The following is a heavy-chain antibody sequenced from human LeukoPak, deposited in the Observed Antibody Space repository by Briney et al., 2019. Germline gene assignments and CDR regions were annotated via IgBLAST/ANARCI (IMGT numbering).Heavy chain of an antibody. J-gene: IGHJ3*02. CDR1: GGSISSSNW. D-gene: IGHD5-18*01. Sequence: PSGTLSLTCAVSGGSISSSNWWSWVRQPPGKGLEWIGEIYHSGSTNYNPSLKSRVTISVDKSKNQFSLKLSSVTAADTAVYYCARVYLSGWLSPYDAFDIWGQGTMVTVSS. CDR3: ARVYLSGWLSPYDAFDI. V-gene: IGHV4-4*02. CDR2: IYHSGST.